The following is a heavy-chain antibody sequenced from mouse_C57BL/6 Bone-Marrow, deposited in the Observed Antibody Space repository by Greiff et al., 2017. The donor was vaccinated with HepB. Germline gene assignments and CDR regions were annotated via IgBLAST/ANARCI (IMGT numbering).Heavy chain of an antibody. CDR1: GFTFSSYG. CDR3: ARGIYYYGSPFDY. CDR2: ISSGGSYT. J-gene: IGHJ2*01. Sequence: EVHLVESGGDLVKPGGSLKLSCAASGFTFSSYGMSWVRQTPDKRLEWVATISSGGSYTYYPDSVKGRFTISRDNAKNTLYLQMSSLKSEDTAMYYCARGIYYYGSPFDYWGQGTTLTVSS. V-gene: IGHV5-6*01. D-gene: IGHD1-1*01.